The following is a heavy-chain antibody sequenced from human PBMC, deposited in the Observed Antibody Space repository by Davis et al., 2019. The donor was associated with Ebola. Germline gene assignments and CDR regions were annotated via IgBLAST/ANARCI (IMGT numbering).Heavy chain of an antibody. CDR3: ARGELGAKKLY. CDR2: INSDGSST. CDR1: GFTFSSYW. D-gene: IGHD1-26*01. Sequence: GESLKISCAASGFTFSSYWMHWVRQAPGKGLVWVSRINSDGSSTSYADSVKGRFTISRDNAKNTLYLQMNSLRAEDTAVYYCARGELGAKKLYWGQGTLVTVSS. J-gene: IGHJ4*02. V-gene: IGHV3-74*01.